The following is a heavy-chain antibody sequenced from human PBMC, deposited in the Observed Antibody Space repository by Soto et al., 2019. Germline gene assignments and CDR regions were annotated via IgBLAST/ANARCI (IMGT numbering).Heavy chain of an antibody. CDR3: ARNLYDSSGYYIDY. V-gene: IGHV1-18*01. D-gene: IGHD3-22*01. Sequence: ASVKVSCKASGYIFTSYGTSWVRQAPGQGLEWMGWISAYNGNTNYAQKLQGRVTMTTDTSTSTAYMELRSLRSDDTAVYYCARNLYDSSGYYIDYWGQGTLVTVSS. J-gene: IGHJ4*02. CDR1: GYIFTSYG. CDR2: ISAYNGNT.